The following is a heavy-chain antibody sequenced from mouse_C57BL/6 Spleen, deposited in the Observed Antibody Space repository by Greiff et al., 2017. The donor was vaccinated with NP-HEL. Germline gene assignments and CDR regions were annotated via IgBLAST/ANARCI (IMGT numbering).Heavy chain of an antibody. V-gene: IGHV2-2*01. Sequence: VMLVESGPGLVQPSQSLSITCTVSGFSLTSFGVHWVRQSPGKGLEWLGVIWSGGSTDYNAAFISRLSISKDNSKSQVFFKMNSLQADDTAIYYCARPLIYDGYYELGPFAYWGQGTLVTVSA. CDR1: GFSLTSFG. CDR3: ARPLIYDGYYELGPFAY. J-gene: IGHJ3*01. CDR2: IWSGGST. D-gene: IGHD2-3*01.